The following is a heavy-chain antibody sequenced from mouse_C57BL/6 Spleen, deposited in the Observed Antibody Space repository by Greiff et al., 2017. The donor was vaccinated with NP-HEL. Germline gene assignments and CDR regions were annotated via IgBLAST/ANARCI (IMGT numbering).Heavy chain of an antibody. CDR1: GYTFTSYW. J-gene: IGHJ2*01. V-gene: IGHV1-52*01. Sequence: QVQLQQPGAELVRPGSSVKLSCKASGYTFTSYWMHWVKQRPIQGLEWIGNIDPSDSETHYNQKFKDKATLTVDKSSSTAYMQLSSLTSEDSAVYFAVRLDYVYDGYFLYWGQGTTLTVSS. D-gene: IGHD2-2*01. CDR2: IDPSDSET. CDR3: VRLDYVYDGYFLY.